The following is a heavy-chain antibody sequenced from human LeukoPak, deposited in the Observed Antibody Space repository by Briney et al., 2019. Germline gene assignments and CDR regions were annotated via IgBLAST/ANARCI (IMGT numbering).Heavy chain of an antibody. CDR2: IYYSGT. J-gene: IGHJ4*02. V-gene: IGHV4-39*01. D-gene: IGHD2-2*01. Sequence: SGTLSLTCTFSGVSVSSDGYYWGWVRQPPGKGLEWIGTIYYSGTYYNPSLKSRVTVSVDTSKNQFSLKMSSVTAADTAVYYCARIGGSRVFGDYWGQGILVTVS. CDR1: GVSVSSDGYY. CDR3: ARIGGSRVFGDY.